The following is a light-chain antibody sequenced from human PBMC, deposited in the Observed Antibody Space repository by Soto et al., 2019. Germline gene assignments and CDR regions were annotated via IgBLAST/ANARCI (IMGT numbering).Light chain of an antibody. V-gene: IGKV3-11*01. CDR2: DAS. J-gene: IGKJ4*01. CDR3: QQRRAWPRV. Sequence: EIVLTQSPATLSLSPGERDTLSCRASQSVGTYLVWYQQKPGQAPRLLIYDASKRATGIPDRFSGSGSGTDFTLSISSLEPEDCAVYYCQQRRAWPRVFGGGTRME. CDR1: QSVGTY.